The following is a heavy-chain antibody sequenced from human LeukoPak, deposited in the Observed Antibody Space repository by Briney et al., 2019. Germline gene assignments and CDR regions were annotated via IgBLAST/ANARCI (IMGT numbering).Heavy chain of an antibody. D-gene: IGHD3-10*01. Sequence: SETLSLTCAVYGGSFSGYYWSWIRQPPGKGLEWIGEINHSGSTNYNPSLKSRVTISVDTSKNQFSLKLSSVTAADTAVYYCARGRITMVRGVTYYFGYWGQGTLVTVSS. V-gene: IGHV4-34*01. J-gene: IGHJ4*02. CDR3: ARGRITMVRGVTYYFGY. CDR1: GGSFSGYY. CDR2: INHSGST.